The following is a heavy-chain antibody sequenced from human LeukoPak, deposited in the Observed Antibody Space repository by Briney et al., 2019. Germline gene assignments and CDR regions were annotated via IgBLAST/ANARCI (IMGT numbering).Heavy chain of an antibody. V-gene: IGHV4-34*01. Sequence: SETLSLTCAVYGVSFSGYYWSWIRQPPGKGLEWIGEINHSGSTNYNPSLKSRVTISVDTSKNQFSLKLSSVTAADTAVYYCARGTMIVVVNWFDPWGQGTLVTVSS. D-gene: IGHD3-22*01. CDR2: INHSGST. CDR1: GVSFSGYY. CDR3: ARGTMIVVVNWFDP. J-gene: IGHJ5*02.